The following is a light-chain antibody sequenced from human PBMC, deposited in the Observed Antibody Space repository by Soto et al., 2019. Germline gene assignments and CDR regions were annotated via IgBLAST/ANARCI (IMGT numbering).Light chain of an antibody. Sequence: ETVLTQSPATLSLSPGETATLSCRASQNVDIYVAWYPQKPGQAPRLLIYDASNRATGIPARFSGSGSGTDFTLAISSLEPEDFAVYYCQQRKYWPPLTFGQGTRLA. CDR3: QQRKYWPPLT. CDR2: DAS. J-gene: IGKJ5*01. CDR1: QNVDIY. V-gene: IGKV3-11*01.